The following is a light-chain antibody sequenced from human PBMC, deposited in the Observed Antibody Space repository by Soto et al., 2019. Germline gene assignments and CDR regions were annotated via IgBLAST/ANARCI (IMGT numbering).Light chain of an antibody. Sequence: QPVLTQPASVSGSPGQSITISCSGTSSDVGSYNFVSWYQQHPGKAPKLMIYGVSKRPSGISNRFSGSKSGNTASLTISGLQAEDEADYYCCSYAGSSTWVFGGGTKLTVL. CDR2: GVS. J-gene: IGLJ3*02. V-gene: IGLV2-23*02. CDR3: CSYAGSSTWV. CDR1: SSDVGSYNF.